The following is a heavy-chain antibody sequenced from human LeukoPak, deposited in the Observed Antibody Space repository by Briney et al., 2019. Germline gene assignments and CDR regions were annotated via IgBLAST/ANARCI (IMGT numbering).Heavy chain of an antibody. V-gene: IGHV7-4-1*02. CDR3: ARAFQSLGGLSLPDY. D-gene: IGHD3-16*02. CDR1: GGTFSSYA. CDR2: IHPSTGNP. J-gene: IGHJ4*02. Sequence: ASVKVSCKASGGTFSSYAISWVRQAPGQGLEWMGWIHPSTGNPAYAQGFTGRFVFSLDTSVSTTYLQISSLKAEDTAVYFCARAFQSLGGLSLPDYWGQGTLVTVSS.